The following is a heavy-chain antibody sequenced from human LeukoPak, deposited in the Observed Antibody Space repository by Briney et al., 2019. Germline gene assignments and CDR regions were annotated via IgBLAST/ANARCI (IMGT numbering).Heavy chain of an antibody. CDR2: ISGSGGST. Sequence: GGSLRLSCAASGFTFSSYAMSWVRPAPGKGLEWVSAISGSGGSTYYADSVKGPFTISRDNSKNTLYLQMNSLRAEDTAVYYCAKDLINGDAFDIWGQGTMVTVSS. CDR1: GFTFSSYA. V-gene: IGHV3-23*01. J-gene: IGHJ3*02. CDR3: AKDLINGDAFDI. D-gene: IGHD2-8*01.